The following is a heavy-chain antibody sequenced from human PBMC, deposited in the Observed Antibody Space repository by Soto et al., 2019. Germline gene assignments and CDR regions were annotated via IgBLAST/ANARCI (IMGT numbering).Heavy chain of an antibody. D-gene: IGHD2-2*01. CDR3: ASGGNSLNFDS. V-gene: IGHV3-74*01. Sequence: GGSLRLSCAASGFTFRSYWMQWVRQAPGKGLVWVSWINSDGSSTSYADSVKGRFTISRDNAKNTLYLQMNSLRAEDTAVYYCASGGNSLNFDSWGQGTLVTVSS. CDR2: INSDGSST. CDR1: GFTFRSYW. J-gene: IGHJ4*02.